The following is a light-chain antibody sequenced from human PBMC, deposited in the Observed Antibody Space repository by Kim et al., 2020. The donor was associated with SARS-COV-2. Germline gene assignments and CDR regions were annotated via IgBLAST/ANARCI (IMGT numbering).Light chain of an antibody. V-gene: IGLV2-14*03. CDR1: SSDVGNYNQ. CDR3: CSDASSGALI. CDR2: DVT. J-gene: IGLJ2*01. Sequence: GQSITISCTGTSSDVGNYNQVSWHQHHPGEAPKVMIYDVTKRPSGVSNRFFGSKSGNTASLTISGLQTEDEAHYYCCSDASSGALIFGGGTQLTVL.